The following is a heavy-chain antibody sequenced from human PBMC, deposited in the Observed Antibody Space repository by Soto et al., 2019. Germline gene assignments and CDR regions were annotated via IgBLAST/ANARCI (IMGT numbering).Heavy chain of an antibody. J-gene: IGHJ4*02. V-gene: IGHV1-2*02. CDR2: ISPKSGGT. CDR3: ARPPGYISDWHYFDL. Sequence: ASGKVSGKASGYTFINFYMHWLRQCPGQGFEWMGRISPKSGGTNYAQKFQGRVRMIWDTSLKTAYMELSSLMSEDTAVYYCARPPGYISDWHYFDLWGQGTQVTVSS. CDR1: GYTFINFY. D-gene: IGHD2-21*02.